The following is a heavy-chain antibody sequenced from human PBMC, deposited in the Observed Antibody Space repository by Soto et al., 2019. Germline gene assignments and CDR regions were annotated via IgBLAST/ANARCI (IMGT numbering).Heavy chain of an antibody. J-gene: IGHJ4*02. D-gene: IGHD4-17*01. Sequence: VKVSCKASGYTFTSYGISWVRQAPGQGLEWMGWISAYNGNTNYAQKLQGRVTMTTDTSTSTAYMELRSLRVEDTAIYYCASEYGDHLKFFDYWGPGTLVTVSS. CDR1: GYTFTSYG. V-gene: IGHV1-18*04. CDR3: ASEYGDHLKFFDY. CDR2: ISAYNGNT.